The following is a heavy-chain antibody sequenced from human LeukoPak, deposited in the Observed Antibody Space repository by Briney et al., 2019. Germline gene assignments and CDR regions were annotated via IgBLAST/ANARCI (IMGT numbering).Heavy chain of an antibody. J-gene: IGHJ4*02. CDR3: ATPSTVTTNVDY. V-gene: IGHV4-39*07. CDR2: IYYSGST. Sequence: SETLSLTCTVSGGSISSSSYYWGWIRQPPGKGLEWIGSIYYSGSTYYNPSLKSRVTISVDTSKNQFSLKLSSATAADTAVYYCATPSTVTTNVDYWGQGTLVTVSS. D-gene: IGHD4-11*01. CDR1: GGSISSSSYY.